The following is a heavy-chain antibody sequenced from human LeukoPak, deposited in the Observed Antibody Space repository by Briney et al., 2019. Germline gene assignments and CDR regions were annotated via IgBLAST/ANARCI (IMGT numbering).Heavy chain of an antibody. V-gene: IGHV3-64D*06. Sequence: GGALGLSCSASGFTFSSYTMHWVRQAPGKGLEYVSTISSNGGSTYYADSVKGRFTISRDNSKNTLFLQMSSLRAEDTAVYYCVKDRYCSSTSCYGSFDYWGQGTLVTVSS. J-gene: IGHJ4*02. CDR1: GFTFSSYT. CDR2: ISSNGGST. D-gene: IGHD2-2*01. CDR3: VKDRYCSSTSCYGSFDY.